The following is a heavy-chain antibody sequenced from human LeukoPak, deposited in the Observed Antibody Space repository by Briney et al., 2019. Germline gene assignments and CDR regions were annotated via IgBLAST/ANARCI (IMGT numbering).Heavy chain of an antibody. CDR2: VSGSGTAT. Sequence: GGSLRLSCAASGFTFSSYAMGWVRQAPGKGLEWVSVVSGSGTATYYADSVKGRFSISRDNSKNTLYVQMNSLSPEDTAIYYCAKGPVVPVATYFFDYWGQGTLVIVSS. CDR1: GFTFSSYA. V-gene: IGHV3-23*01. CDR3: AKGPVVPVATYFFDY. J-gene: IGHJ4*02. D-gene: IGHD2-2*01.